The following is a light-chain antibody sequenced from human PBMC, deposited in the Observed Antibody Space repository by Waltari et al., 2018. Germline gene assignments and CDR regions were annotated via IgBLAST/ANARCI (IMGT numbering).Light chain of an antibody. CDR2: AGN. CDR3: CSYAGSSTWV. V-gene: IGLV2-23*01. J-gene: IGLJ3*02. CDR1: SSNVGSYNL. Sequence: QSALTQPASVSGSPGQSITISCTGTSSNVGSYNLVSWYQQHPDKAPKLMVYAGNKRPSGVSNRFSGSKSGNTASLTISGLQVADEAFDYCCSYAGSSTWVFGGGTKLTVL.